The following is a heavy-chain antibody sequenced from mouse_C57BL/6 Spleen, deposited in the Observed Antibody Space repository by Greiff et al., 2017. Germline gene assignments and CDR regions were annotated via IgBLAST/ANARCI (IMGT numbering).Heavy chain of an antibody. J-gene: IGHJ3*01. V-gene: IGHV1-82*01. Sequence: VQLQQSGPELVKPGASVKISCKASGYAFSSYWMNWVKQRPGKGLEWIGRIYPGDGDTNYNGKFKGKATLTADKSYSTAYMQLSSLTSEDSAVYFCAIHGGYGSSWGFAYWGQGTLVTVSA. CDR1: GYAFSSYW. D-gene: IGHD1-1*01. CDR3: AIHGGYGSSWGFAY. CDR2: IYPGDGDT.